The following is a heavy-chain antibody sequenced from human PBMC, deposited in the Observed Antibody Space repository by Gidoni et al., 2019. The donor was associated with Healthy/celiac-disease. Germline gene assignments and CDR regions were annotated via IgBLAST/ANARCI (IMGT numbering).Heavy chain of an antibody. CDR3: ARDRRSWYFDL. CDR1: GFTFSSYG. V-gene: IGHV3-33*01. Sequence: QVQLVESGGGVVQPGRSLRLSCAASGFTFSSYGMHWVRQAPGKGLEWVAVIWYDGSNKYYADSVKGRFTISRDNSKNTLYLQMNSLRAEDTAVYYCARDRRSWYFDLWGRGTLVTVSS. J-gene: IGHJ2*01. CDR2: IWYDGSNK.